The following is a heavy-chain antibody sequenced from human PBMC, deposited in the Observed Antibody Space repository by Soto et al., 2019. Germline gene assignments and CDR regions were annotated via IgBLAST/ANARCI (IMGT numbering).Heavy chain of an antibody. D-gene: IGHD6-13*01. CDR3: ARDRSSTPYYYYRKAV. J-gene: IGHJ6*02. CDR1: GFTFSSYA. V-gene: IGHV3-30-3*01. Sequence: SLRLSCAASGFTFSSYAVHWVRQAPGKGLEWVAVISYDGSNKYYADSVKGRFTISRDNSKNTLYLQMNSLRAEDTAVYYCARDRSSTPYYYYRKAVWGQRTTVTAAS. CDR2: ISYDGSNK.